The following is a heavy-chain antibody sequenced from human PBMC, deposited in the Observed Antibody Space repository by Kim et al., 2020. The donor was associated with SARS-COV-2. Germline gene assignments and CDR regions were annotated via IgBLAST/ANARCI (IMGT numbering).Heavy chain of an antibody. CDR1: GGFFSSFY. D-gene: IGHD1-26*01. J-gene: IGHJ2*01. CDR3: ARSKWGVDWYFDL. CDR2: FYYGGST. V-gene: IGHV4-59*12. Sequence: SETLSLTCTVSGGFFSSFYWSWIRQCPGERPEWIGYFYYGGSTHYNPSLKSRVTISENTSKNQFSLKMTSVTAADTAMYYCARSKWGVDWYFDLWGRGTLVTVS.